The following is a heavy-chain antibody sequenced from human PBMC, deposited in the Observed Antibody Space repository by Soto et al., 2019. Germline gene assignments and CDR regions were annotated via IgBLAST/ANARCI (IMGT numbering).Heavy chain of an antibody. CDR3: TTASTVLWFGEQIGFDI. CDR1: GFTFSNAW. D-gene: IGHD3-10*01. J-gene: IGHJ3*02. CDR2: IKSKTDGWTT. Sequence: GGSLRLSCAASGFTFSNAWMNWVRQAPGKGLEWVGRIKSKTDGWTTDYAAPVKGRFTISRDDSKNTLSLQMNSLKTEDTAVYYCTTASTVLWFGEQIGFDIWGQATMVTVSS. V-gene: IGHV3-15*01.